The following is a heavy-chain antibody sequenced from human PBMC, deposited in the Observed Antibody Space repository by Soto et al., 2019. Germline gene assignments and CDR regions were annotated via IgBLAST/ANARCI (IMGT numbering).Heavy chain of an antibody. CDR1: GGSISSTTYY. Sequence: QLQLQESGPGRVKPSETLSLTCAVSGGSISSTTYYWGWIRQPPGRGLEWIGTIHYSGRTHYNPSLKSRVIISVDTSKNQFSLKLSSVTAADTAIYYCVRHLEISASPLDYCGQGALATVSS. J-gene: IGHJ4*02. CDR3: VRHLEISASPLDY. V-gene: IGHV4-39*01. CDR2: IHYSGRT. D-gene: IGHD6-19*01.